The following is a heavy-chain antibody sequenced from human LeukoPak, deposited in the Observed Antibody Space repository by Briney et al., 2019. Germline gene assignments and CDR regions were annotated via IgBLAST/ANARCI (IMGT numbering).Heavy chain of an antibody. D-gene: IGHD3-22*01. V-gene: IGHV1-46*01. CDR2: INPSGGST. Sequence: ASVKVSCKASGHTFTSYYIHWVRQAPGEGLEWMGIINPSGGSTSYAQKFQGRVSMTRDMSTSPVYMELSSLRSEDTAVYYCARGSKYYYDSSGQTDYWGQGTLVTVSS. J-gene: IGHJ4*02. CDR1: GHTFTSYY. CDR3: ARGSKYYYDSSGQTDY.